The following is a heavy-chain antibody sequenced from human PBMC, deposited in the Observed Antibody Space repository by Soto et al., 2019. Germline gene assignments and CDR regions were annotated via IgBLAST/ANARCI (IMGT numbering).Heavy chain of an antibody. CDR1: GFTFSSYA. J-gene: IGHJ3*02. V-gene: IGHV3-30-3*01. Sequence: QVQLVESGGGVVQPGRSLRLSCAASGFTFSSYAMHWVRQAPGKGLEWVAVISYDEIIKYYADSVKGRFTISRDNSKNTLFLQMDSLRVEDTAVYYCARVTNSFKPIAVADGFDIWGQGTMVTVSS. CDR2: ISYDEIIK. D-gene: IGHD6-19*01. CDR3: ARVTNSFKPIAVADGFDI.